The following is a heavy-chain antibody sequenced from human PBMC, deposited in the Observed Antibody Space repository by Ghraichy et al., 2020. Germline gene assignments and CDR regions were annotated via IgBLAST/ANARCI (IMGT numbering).Heavy chain of an antibody. D-gene: IGHD5-12*01. CDR2: IAVSDDFT. CDR3: AKARCSGYGCDYFDY. J-gene: IGHJ4*02. CDR1: GFTFSSCA. Sequence: GALRLSCAASGFTFSSCAMAWVRQAPGKGLEWVTLIAVSDDFTYYADSVKGRFTISRDNSKKMLFLQMNSLRAEDTAVYFCAKARCSGYGCDYFDYWGQGTLGSVS. V-gene: IGHV3-23*01.